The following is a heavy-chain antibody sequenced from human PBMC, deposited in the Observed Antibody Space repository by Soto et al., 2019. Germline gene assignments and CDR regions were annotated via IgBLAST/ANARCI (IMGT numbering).Heavy chain of an antibody. V-gene: IGHV3-64*01. D-gene: IGHD6-6*01. CDR1: GFTLSGYA. CDR2: ISSNGVGT. Sequence: GGSLRLSCAASGFTLSGYAMDWVRQAPGKGLEYVSGISSNGVGTYYANSVQGRFTISRDNSKNTVYLRMGSLRPEDMAVYYCARRARPDFYYMDVWGKGTTVTVSS. J-gene: IGHJ6*03. CDR3: ARRARPDFYYMDV.